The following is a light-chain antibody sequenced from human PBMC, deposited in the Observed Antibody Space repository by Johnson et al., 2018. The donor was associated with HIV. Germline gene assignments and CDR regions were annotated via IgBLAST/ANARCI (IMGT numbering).Light chain of an antibody. CDR3: GTWDSSLSAGNV. CDR2: DNN. CDR1: SSNIGNNY. J-gene: IGLJ1*01. V-gene: IGLV1-51*01. Sequence: QSVLMQPPSVSAAPGQKVTISCSGSSSNIGNNYVSWYQQLPGTAPKLLIYDNNKRPSGIPDRFSGSKSGTSATLGITGLQTGDEADYYCGTWDSSLSAGNVFGTGTKVTVL.